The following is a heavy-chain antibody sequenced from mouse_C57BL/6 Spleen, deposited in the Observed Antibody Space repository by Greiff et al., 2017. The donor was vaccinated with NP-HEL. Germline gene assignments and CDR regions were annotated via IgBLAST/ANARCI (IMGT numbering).Heavy chain of an antibody. CDR1: GFSLTSYG. V-gene: IGHV2-4*01. CDR2: IWSGGST. D-gene: IGHD2-4*01. J-gene: IGHJ1*03. CDR3: AKYDYDGGWYFDV. Sequence: VQRVESGPGLVQPSQSLSITCTVSGFSLTSYGVHWVRQPPGQGLEWLGVIWSGGSTDYNAAFISRLSISKDNSKSQVFFKMNSLQADDTAIYYCAKYDYDGGWYFDVWGTGTTVTVSS.